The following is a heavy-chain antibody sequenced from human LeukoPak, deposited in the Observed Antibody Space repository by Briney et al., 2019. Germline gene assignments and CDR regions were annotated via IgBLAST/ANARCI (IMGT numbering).Heavy chain of an antibody. Sequence: PGGSLRLSCAASGFTVSSNYMSWVRQAPGRGLEWVSVIYSGGSTYYADSVKGRFTISRDNSKNTLYLQMNSLRAEDTAVYYCARDVFGDYVTDRYYGMDVWGQGTTVTVSS. CDR3: ARDVFGDYVTDRYYGMDV. D-gene: IGHD4-17*01. CDR2: IYSGGST. V-gene: IGHV3-53*01. CDR1: GFTVSSNY. J-gene: IGHJ6*02.